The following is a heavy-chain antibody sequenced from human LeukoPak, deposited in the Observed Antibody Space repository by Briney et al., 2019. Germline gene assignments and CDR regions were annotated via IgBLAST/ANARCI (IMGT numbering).Heavy chain of an antibody. J-gene: IGHJ5*02. CDR1: GFPFSSYE. Sequence: GGSLRLSCAASGFPFSSYEMNWVRQAPGKRLQWVSYISSSGNKIYYAASVKGRFTISRDNAKNSLYLQIDSLRAEDTAVYYCARGQRPQYTSTWDNWFDPWGQGTQVTVSS. CDR2: ISSSGNKI. D-gene: IGHD2-2*01. V-gene: IGHV3-48*03. CDR3: ARGQRPQYTSTWDNWFDP.